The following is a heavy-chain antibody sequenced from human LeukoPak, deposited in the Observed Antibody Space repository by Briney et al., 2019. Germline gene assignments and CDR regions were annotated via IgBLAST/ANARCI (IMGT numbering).Heavy chain of an antibody. CDR1: GFTFEDYA. V-gene: IGHV3-11*01. Sequence: KPGRSLRLSCAGSGFTFEDYAMHWVRQAPGKGPEWLSYISNSGSPVFYADSVKGRFIISRDNAKKLLYLQMNSLRAEDTAVYYCGRVVHCGDDNCQIFAFDIWGQGTMVTVSS. J-gene: IGHJ3*02. CDR3: GRVVHCGDDNCQIFAFDI. D-gene: IGHD2-21*01. CDR2: ISNSGSPV.